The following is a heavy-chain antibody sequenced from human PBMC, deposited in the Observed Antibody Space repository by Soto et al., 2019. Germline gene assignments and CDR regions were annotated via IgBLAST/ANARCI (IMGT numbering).Heavy chain of an antibody. Sequence: QTGGSLRLSCTASGFTFGDYAMSWFRQAPGKGLEWVGFIRSKAYGGTTEYAASVKGRFTISRDDSKSIAYLQMNSLKTEDTAVYYCTRGGYGSGDSLYYYYGMDVWGQGTTVTVSS. CDR3: TRGGYGSGDSLYYYYGMDV. CDR2: IRSKAYGGTT. D-gene: IGHD3-10*01. CDR1: GFTFGDYA. V-gene: IGHV3-49*03. J-gene: IGHJ6*01.